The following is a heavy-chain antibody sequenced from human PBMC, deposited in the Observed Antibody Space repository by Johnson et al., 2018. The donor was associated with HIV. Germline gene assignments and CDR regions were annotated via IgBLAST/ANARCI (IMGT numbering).Heavy chain of an antibody. D-gene: IGHD3-16*01. Sequence: QVQLVESGGGVVRPGGSLRLSCAASGFTFSSYAMHWVRQAPGKGLEWVAVISYDGSNKYYADSVKGRFTISRDNSKNTLYLQMNSLRPEDAAVYYCSKDSIMITFGGIFDLWGQGTMVTVSS. J-gene: IGHJ3*01. V-gene: IGHV3-30*04. CDR3: SKDSIMITFGGIFDL. CDR1: GFTFSSYA. CDR2: ISYDGSNK.